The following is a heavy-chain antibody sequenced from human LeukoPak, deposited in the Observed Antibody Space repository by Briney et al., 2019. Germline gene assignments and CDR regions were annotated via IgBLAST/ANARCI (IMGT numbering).Heavy chain of an antibody. CDR3: AKDFNWEWDY. CDR2: VLSDGSRK. D-gene: IGHD7-27*01. Sequence: GGSLRLSCAASGFTFSSHGMHWVRQAPGKGLEWVAYVLSDGSRKYYADSVKGRFTISRDDSKNTLFLQMNSLRPEDTALYYCAKDFNWEWDYWGQGTLVTVSS. J-gene: IGHJ4*02. CDR1: GFTFSSHG. V-gene: IGHV3-30*02.